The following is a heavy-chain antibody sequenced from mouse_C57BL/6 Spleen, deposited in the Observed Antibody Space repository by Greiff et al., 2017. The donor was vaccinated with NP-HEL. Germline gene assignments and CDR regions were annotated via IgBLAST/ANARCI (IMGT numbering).Heavy chain of an antibody. V-gene: IGHV1-80*01. CDR2: IYPGDGDT. CDR3: ARARSYAMDY. Sequence: VKLVESGAELVKPGASVKISCKASGYAFSSYWMNWVKQRPGKGLEWIGQIYPGDGDTNYNGKFKGKATLTADKSSSTAYMQLSSLTSEDSAVYFCARARSYAMDYWGQGTSVTVSS. CDR1: GYAFSSYW. J-gene: IGHJ4*01.